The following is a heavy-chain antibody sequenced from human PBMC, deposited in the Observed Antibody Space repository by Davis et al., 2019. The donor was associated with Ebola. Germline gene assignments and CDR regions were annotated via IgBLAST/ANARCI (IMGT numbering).Heavy chain of an antibody. V-gene: IGHV4-59*01. CDR3: ARLGIGMKNWFDP. D-gene: IGHD7-27*01. J-gene: IGHJ5*02. CDR2: IYYIGST. Sequence: SETLSLTCTVSAGSISRYYWSWIRQPPGKGLEWIGYIYYIGSTNYNPSLKSRVTISVDTSKNQFSLKLNSVTAADTAAYYCARLGIGMKNWFDPWGQGTLVTVSS. CDR1: AGSISRYY.